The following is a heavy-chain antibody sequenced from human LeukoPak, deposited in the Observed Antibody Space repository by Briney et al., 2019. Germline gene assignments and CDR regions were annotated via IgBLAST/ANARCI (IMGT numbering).Heavy chain of an antibody. J-gene: IGHJ3*02. CDR1: GFTFSSYS. D-gene: IGHD2-15*01. Sequence: PGGSLRLSCAASGFTFSSYSMNWVRQAPGKGLEGVSYISSSSSTIYYADSVKGRFTISRDNAKNSLYLQMNSLRAEDTAVYYCARDEKTAYCSGGSCYSTSSAFDIWGQGTMVTVSS. CDR2: ISSSSSTI. V-gene: IGHV3-48*01. CDR3: ARDEKTAYCSGGSCYSTSSAFDI.